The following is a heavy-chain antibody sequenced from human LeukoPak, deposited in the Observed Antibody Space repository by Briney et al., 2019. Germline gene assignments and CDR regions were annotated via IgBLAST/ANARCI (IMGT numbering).Heavy chain of an antibody. CDR3: ARNLITIFGVVIQAFAY. CDR2: MNPNSGNT. Sequence: GASVKVSCKASGYTFTSYDINWVRQATGQGLEWMGWMNPNSGNTGYAQKFQGRVTMTRNTSISTAYMELSSLRSEDTAVYYCARNLITIFGVVIQAFAYWGRGTLVTVSS. V-gene: IGHV1-8*01. CDR1: GYTFTSYD. D-gene: IGHD3-3*01. J-gene: IGHJ4*02.